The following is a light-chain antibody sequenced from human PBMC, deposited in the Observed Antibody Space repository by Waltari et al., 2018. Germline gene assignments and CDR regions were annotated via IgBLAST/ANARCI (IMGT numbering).Light chain of an antibody. CDR3: HSRDASGVGGS. J-gene: IGLJ2*01. CDR1: SLRSYY. CDR2: GKN. V-gene: IGLV3-19*01. Sequence: SFELTQDPTVSVALGQTVRITCQGDSLRSYYARLYQQRPGQAPILFIFGKNNRPSGGPDRFSGSSSDNTAVLTITGAQAEDEASYYCHSRDASGVGGSFGGGTKLTVL.